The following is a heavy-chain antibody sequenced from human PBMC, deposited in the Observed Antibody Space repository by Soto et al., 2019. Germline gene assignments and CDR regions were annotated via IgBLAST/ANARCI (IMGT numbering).Heavy chain of an antibody. J-gene: IGHJ4*02. CDR3: ARDLSLGFGEYYFDD. Sequence: QVQLVESGGGVVQPGRSLRLSCAASGFTFSSYGMHWVRQAPGKGLEWVAVIWYDGSNKYYADSVKGRFTISRDNSKNTLYLQMNSLRAEDTAVYYCARDLSLGFGEYYFDDWGQGTLVTVSS. CDR2: IWYDGSNK. V-gene: IGHV3-33*01. D-gene: IGHD3-10*01. CDR1: GFTFSSYG.